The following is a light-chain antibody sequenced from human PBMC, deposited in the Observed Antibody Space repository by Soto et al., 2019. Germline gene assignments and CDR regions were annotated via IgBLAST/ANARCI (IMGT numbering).Light chain of an antibody. CDR1: QNISVW. J-gene: IGKJ2*01. Sequence: DIQMTQSPSTLSASVGDGVTITCRGSQNISVWLAWYQQRPGKAPKFLIYDASSLETGVPSRFSGSGSGTEFTLTIRSLQPDDFATYYCQQYDSSSPTFGQGTKLEIK. CDR2: DAS. CDR3: QQYDSSSPT. V-gene: IGKV1-5*01.